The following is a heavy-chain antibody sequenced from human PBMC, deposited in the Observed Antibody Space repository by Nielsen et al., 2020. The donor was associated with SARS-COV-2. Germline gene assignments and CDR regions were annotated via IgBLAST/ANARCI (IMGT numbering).Heavy chain of an antibody. Sequence: WVRQAPGQGLEWMGRINPNSGGTNYAQKFQGRVTMTRDTSISTAYMELSRLRSDDTAVYYCAREGVTSMIVVVMAYFDYWGQGTLVTVS. D-gene: IGHD3-22*01. CDR3: AREGVTSMIVVVMAYFDY. J-gene: IGHJ4*02. V-gene: IGHV1-2*06. CDR2: INPNSGGT.